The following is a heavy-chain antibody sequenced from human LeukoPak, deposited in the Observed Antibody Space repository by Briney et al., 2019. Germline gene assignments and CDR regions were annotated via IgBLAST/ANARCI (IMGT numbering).Heavy chain of an antibody. J-gene: IGHJ4*02. V-gene: IGHV3-23*01. Sequence: GGSLRLSCAASGFTFSSYGMHWVRQAPGKGLEWVSAISGSGDSTYYADSVKGRFTMSRDNSKNTLYLQMNSLRAEDTAVYYCATRRDYYDSSAGPYWGQGTLVTVSS. D-gene: IGHD3-22*01. CDR3: ATRRDYYDSSAGPY. CDR2: ISGSGDST. CDR1: GFTFSSYG.